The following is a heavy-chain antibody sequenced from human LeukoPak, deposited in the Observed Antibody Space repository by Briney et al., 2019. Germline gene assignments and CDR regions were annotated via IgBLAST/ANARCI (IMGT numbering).Heavy chain of an antibody. V-gene: IGHV4-4*07. Sequence: PSETLSLTCTVSGGSISSYYWSWIRQPAGKGLEWIGRIYTSGSTNYNPSLKSRVTMSVDTSKNQFYLKLSSVTAADTAVYYCARGGVYCGGDCYSGLSYWGQGTLVTVSS. J-gene: IGHJ4*02. D-gene: IGHD2-21*02. CDR1: GGSISSYY. CDR3: ARGGVYCGGDCYSGLSY. CDR2: IYTSGST.